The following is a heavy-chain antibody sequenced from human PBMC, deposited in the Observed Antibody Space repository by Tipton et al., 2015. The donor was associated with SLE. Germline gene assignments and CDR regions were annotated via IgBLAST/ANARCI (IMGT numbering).Heavy chain of an antibody. CDR2: IYTSGST. CDR3: AGKRGYKHLFDY. J-gene: IGHJ4*02. Sequence: TLSLTCTVSGGSISSHYWSWFRQPPGRGLEWIGYIYTSGSTNYNPSLKSRVTISVDTSKNQFSLKLTSVTAADTAVYYCAGKRGYKHLFDYWGQGTLVTVSS. D-gene: IGHD5-24*01. V-gene: IGHV4-4*08. CDR1: GGSISSHY.